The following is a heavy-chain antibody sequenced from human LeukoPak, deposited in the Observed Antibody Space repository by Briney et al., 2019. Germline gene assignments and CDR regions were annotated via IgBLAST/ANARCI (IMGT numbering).Heavy chain of an antibody. CDR1: GGSFSGYY. V-gene: IGHV3-48*01. CDR2: ISRSSSTI. CDR3: ARDPYSSSAFDY. Sequence: PSETLSLTCAVYGGSFSGYYWNWIRQPPGKGLEWVSYISRSSSTIYYADSVKGRFTISRDNAKNSLDLQMNSLRAEDTAVYYCARDPYSSSAFDYWGQGTLVTVSS. J-gene: IGHJ4*02. D-gene: IGHD6-6*01.